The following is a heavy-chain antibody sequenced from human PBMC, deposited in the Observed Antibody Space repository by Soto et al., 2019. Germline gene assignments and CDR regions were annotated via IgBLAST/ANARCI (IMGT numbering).Heavy chain of an antibody. D-gene: IGHD3-3*01. CDR2: FIPVYRTL. CDR3: ATGVIWIGYFTVDS. J-gene: IGHJ4*02. CDR1: GGSFGKSA. Sequence: GASVKVSCKASGGSFGKSAINWVRQTPGQGLEWLGGFIPVYRTLNYAQKFQGRVTITADESTGTAYMTLSSLASDDTAVYYCATGVIWIGYFTVDSCGQGTRFTVSS. V-gene: IGHV1-69*13.